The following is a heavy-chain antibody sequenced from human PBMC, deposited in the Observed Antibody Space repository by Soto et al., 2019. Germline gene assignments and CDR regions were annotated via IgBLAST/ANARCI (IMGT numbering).Heavy chain of an antibody. CDR3: ARALDFWSGYYFDP. V-gene: IGHV4-59*01. CDR1: GGSISSYY. Sequence: SETLSLTCTVSGGSISSYYWSWIRQPPGKGLEWIGYIYYSGSTNYNPSLKSQVTISVDTSKNQFSLKLSSVTAADTAVYYCARALDFWSGYYFDPWGQGTLVTVSS. J-gene: IGHJ5*02. CDR2: IYYSGST. D-gene: IGHD3-3*01.